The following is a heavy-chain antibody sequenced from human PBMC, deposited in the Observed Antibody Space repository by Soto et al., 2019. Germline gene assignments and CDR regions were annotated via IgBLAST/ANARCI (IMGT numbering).Heavy chain of an antibody. Sequence: EVQLVESGGGLVQPGGSLRLSCAASGFTFSSYSMNWVRQAPGKGLEWVSYISSSSTIYYADSVKGRFTISRDNAKNSLYLQMNSLRAEDTAVYYCARGYSSGWYGCYFDYWGQGTLVTVSS. CDR3: ARGYSSGWYGCYFDY. V-gene: IGHV3-48*01. J-gene: IGHJ4*02. CDR1: GFTFSSYS. D-gene: IGHD6-19*01. CDR2: ISSSSTI.